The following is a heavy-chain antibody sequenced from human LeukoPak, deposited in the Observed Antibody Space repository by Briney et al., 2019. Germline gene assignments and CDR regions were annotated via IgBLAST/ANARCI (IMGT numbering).Heavy chain of an antibody. V-gene: IGHV4-59*01. CDR2: IYYSGST. CDR3: ARIHYGHYACDY. J-gene: IGHJ4*02. CDR1: GGSISGYY. Sequence: SETLSLTCTVSGGSISGYYWSWIRQPPGKGLEWVGYIYYSGSTKYNPSLKSRVTIAANTSKTQFSLKPSSVTAADTAVYSCARIHYGHYACDYWGQGTLVPVSS. D-gene: IGHD4-17*01.